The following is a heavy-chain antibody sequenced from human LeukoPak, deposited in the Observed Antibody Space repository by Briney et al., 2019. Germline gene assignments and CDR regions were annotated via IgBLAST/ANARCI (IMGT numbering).Heavy chain of an antibody. V-gene: IGHV3-20*04. CDR3: ARVHTSGSYLDDAFDI. D-gene: IGHD1-26*01. CDR1: GFTFDDYG. J-gene: IGHJ3*02. Sequence: RSGGSLRLSCAASGFTFDDYGMSWVRQAPGKGLEWVSGINWNGGSTGYADFVKGRFTISRDNAKNSLYLQMNSLRAEDTALYYCARVHTSGSYLDDAFDIWGQGTMVTVSS. CDR2: INWNGGST.